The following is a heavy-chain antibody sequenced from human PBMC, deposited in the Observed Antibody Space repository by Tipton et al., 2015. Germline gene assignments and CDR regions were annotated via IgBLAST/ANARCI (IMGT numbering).Heavy chain of an antibody. Sequence: TLSLTCSVSGGSISSSSFYWGWIRQPPGKGLEWIGNIYYSGSTYYNPSLKSRVIISIDTSKNQFSLKLSSVTAADTAVYYCASQDIVLMVYGFDYWGQGTLVTVSS. CDR1: GGSISSSSFY. D-gene: IGHD2-8*01. CDR2: IYYSGST. CDR3: ASQDIVLMVYGFDY. V-gene: IGHV4-39*01. J-gene: IGHJ4*02.